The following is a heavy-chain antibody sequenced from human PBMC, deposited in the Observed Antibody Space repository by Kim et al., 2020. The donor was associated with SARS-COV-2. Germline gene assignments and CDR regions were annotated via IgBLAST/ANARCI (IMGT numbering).Heavy chain of an antibody. CDR1: GDSVSSNY. V-gene: IGHV4-59*02. J-gene: IGHJ4*02. Sequence: SETLSLTCSVSGDSVSSNYWTWIRQPPGKGLEWIGYVYDSEITNYNSSLKSRVSISVDTSNNQFSLKLKSVTAADTAVYYCARFGVAIDSWGQGALVTVSS. CDR2: VYDSEIT. D-gene: IGHD5-12*01. CDR3: ARFGVAIDS.